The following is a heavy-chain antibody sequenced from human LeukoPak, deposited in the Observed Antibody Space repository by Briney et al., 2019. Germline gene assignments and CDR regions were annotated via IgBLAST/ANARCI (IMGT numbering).Heavy chain of an antibody. CDR1: GGSISSGGYY. D-gene: IGHD3-10*01. CDR3: ARDREYYGSGSPGAFDI. J-gene: IGHJ3*02. V-gene: IGHV4-31*03. Sequence: SQTLSLTCTVSGGSISSGGYYWSWIRQHPGKGLEWIGYIYYSGSTYYNPSLKSRVTISVDTSKNQFSLKLSSVTAADTAVYYRARDREYYGSGSPGAFDIWGQGTMVTVSS. CDR2: IYYSGST.